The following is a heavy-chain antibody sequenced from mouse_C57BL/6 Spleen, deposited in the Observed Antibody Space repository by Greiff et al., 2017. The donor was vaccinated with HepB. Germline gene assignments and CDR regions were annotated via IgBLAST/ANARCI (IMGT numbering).Heavy chain of an antibody. CDR3: ARSQIGTTVVADY. CDR1: GYTFTSYW. J-gene: IGHJ2*01. V-gene: IGHV1-52*01. Sequence: QVQLKQPGAELVRPGSSVKLSCKASGYTFTSYWMHWVKQRPIQGLEWIGNIDPSDSETHYNQKFKDKATLTVDKSSSTAYMQLSSLTSEDSAVYYCARSQIGTTVVADYWGQGTTLTVSS. D-gene: IGHD1-1*01. CDR2: IDPSDSET.